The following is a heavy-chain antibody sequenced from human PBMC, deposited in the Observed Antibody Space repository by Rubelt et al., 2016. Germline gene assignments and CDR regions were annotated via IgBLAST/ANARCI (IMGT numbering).Heavy chain of an antibody. J-gene: IGHJ4*02. Sequence: GSLRLSCAASGFTFSSYAMHWVRQAPGQGLEWVTCTSYDGINKYYADSVKGRFTISRDNSKNTLYLQTNSLRAEDTAVYYCAKTIRGVGIMATNHDYWGQGTLVTVSS. V-gene: IGHV3-30*04. D-gene: IGHD5-12*01. CDR3: AKTIRGVGIMATNHDY. CDR1: GFTFSSYA. CDR2: TSYDGINK.